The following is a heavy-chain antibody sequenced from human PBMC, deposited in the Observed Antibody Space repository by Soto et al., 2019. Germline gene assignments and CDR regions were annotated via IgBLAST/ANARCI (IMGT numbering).Heavy chain of an antibody. Sequence: SETLSLTCAVYGGSCSGYYWSWIRQPPGKGLEWIGDINHGGSTNYNPFLTSRGTISVATPENQFSLNLSSVTAADTAVYYGARGLRGYKQLEEFFYYDMSVWRQGTRVTV. CDR3: ARGLRGYKQLEEFFYYDMSV. J-gene: IGHJ6*02. CDR1: GGSCSGYY. D-gene: IGHD6-6*01. V-gene: IGHV4-34*01. CDR2: INHGGST.